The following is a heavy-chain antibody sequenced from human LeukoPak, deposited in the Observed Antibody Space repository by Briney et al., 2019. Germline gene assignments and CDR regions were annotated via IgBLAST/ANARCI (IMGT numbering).Heavy chain of an antibody. J-gene: IGHJ5*02. CDR2: MNPNSGNT. V-gene: IGHV1-8*02. CDR3: ARWLPNWNYGNWFDP. D-gene: IGHD1-7*01. CDR1: GYTFTSYD. Sequence: ASAKVSCKASGYTFTSYDINWVRQATGQGLEWMGWMNPNSGNTGYAQKFQGRVTMTRNTSISTAYMELSSLRSEDTAVYYCARWLPNWNYGNWFDPWGQGTLVTVSS.